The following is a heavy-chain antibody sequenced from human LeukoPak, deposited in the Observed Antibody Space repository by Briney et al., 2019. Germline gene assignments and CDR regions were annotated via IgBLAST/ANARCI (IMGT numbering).Heavy chain of an antibody. Sequence: ASVKVSCKASGYTFTGYYMHWVRQAPGQGLEWTGWINPNSGGTNYAQKFRGRVTMTRDTSISTAYMELSRLRSDDTAVYYCARSRGRAAAGNFDYWGQGTLVTVSS. CDR3: ARSRGRAAAGNFDY. J-gene: IGHJ4*02. CDR2: INPNSGGT. D-gene: IGHD6-13*01. CDR1: GYTFTGYY. V-gene: IGHV1-2*02.